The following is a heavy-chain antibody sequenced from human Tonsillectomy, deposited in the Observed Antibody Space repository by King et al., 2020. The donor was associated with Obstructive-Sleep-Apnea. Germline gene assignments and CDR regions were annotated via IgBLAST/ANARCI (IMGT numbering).Heavy chain of an antibody. CDR1: GFTFSSYA. CDR3: ARVSGAAAPA. CDR2: ISYDGSNK. V-gene: IGHV3-30*04. Sequence: VQLVESGGGVVQPGRSLRLSCAASGFTFSSYAMHWVRQAPGKGLEWVAVISYDGSNKYYADSVKGRFTISRDNSKNTLYLQMNSLRAEDTAVYYCARVSGAAAPAWGQGTLSPSPQ. D-gene: IGHD6-25*01. J-gene: IGHJ5*02.